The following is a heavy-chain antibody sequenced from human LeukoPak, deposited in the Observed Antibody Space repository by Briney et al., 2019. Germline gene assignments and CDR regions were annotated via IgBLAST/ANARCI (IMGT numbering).Heavy chain of an antibody. CDR1: GFAFSSYS. Sequence: GGSLRLSCAASGFAFSSYSMNWVRQAPGKGLEWVSSISSSSSYIYYADSVKGRFTISRDNAKNSLYLQMNSLRAEDTAVYYCARVAKLYGDYVEGLYYLDYWGRGTLVTVSS. CDR2: ISSSSSYI. D-gene: IGHD4-17*01. J-gene: IGHJ4*02. V-gene: IGHV3-21*01. CDR3: ARVAKLYGDYVEGLYYLDY.